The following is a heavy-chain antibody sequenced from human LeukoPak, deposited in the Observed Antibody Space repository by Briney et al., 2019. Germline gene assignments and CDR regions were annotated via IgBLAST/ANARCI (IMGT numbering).Heavy chain of an antibody. CDR2: IWYDGSNK. Sequence: QPGRSLRLSCAASGFTFSSYGMHWVRQAPGKGLEWVAVIWYDGSNKYYADSVKGRFTISRDNSKNTLYLQMNSLRAEDTAVYYCARDMCSSTSCYRDYYYGMDVWGKGTTVTVSS. J-gene: IGHJ6*04. D-gene: IGHD2-2*01. V-gene: IGHV3-33*01. CDR1: GFTFSSYG. CDR3: ARDMCSSTSCYRDYYYGMDV.